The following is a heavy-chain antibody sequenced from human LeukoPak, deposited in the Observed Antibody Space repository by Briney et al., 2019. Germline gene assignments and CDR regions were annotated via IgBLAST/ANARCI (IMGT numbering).Heavy chain of an antibody. CDR1: GFTFSNYA. Sequence: GGSLRLSCAASGFTFSNYAMSWVRQAPGKRLEWVSAISGGGGTTYYADSVKGRFTISRDNSKNTLYLQMNSLRAEDTAVYYCAKDPGGWQQPVNWFDPWGQGTLVTVSS. D-gene: IGHD6-13*01. V-gene: IGHV3-23*01. J-gene: IGHJ5*02. CDR3: AKDPGGWQQPVNWFDP. CDR2: ISGGGGTT.